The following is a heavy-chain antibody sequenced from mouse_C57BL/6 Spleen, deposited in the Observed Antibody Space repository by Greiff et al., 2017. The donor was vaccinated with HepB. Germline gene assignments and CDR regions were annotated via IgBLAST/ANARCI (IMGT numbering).Heavy chain of an antibody. CDR2: IYPGSGNT. D-gene: IGHD2-4*01. Sequence: QVQLKQSGAELVRPGASVKLSCKASGYTFTDYYINWVKQRPGQGLEWIARIYPGSGNTYYNEKFKGKATLTAEKSSSTAYMQLSSLTSEDSAVYFCARQSVYDYEWFAYWGQGTLVTVSA. CDR3: ARQSVYDYEWFAY. CDR1: GYTFTDYY. J-gene: IGHJ3*01. V-gene: IGHV1-76*01.